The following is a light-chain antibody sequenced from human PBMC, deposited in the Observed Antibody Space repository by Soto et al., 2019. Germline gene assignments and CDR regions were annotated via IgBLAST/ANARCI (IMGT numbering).Light chain of an antibody. CDR3: QQPYT. CDR1: QSVSSY. CDR2: DAS. Sequence: EIVLPQSPATLSLSPGERATLACRASQSVSSYLAWHQQKPGQAPRLLIYDASNRATGIPARFSGSGSGTDLTLTISSREPEDVAVYYCQQPYTFGQGTKLEIK. V-gene: IGKV3-11*01. J-gene: IGKJ2*01.